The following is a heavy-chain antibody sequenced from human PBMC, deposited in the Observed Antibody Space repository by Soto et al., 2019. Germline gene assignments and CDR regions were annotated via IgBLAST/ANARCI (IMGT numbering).Heavy chain of an antibody. CDR2: IIPIFGTA. J-gene: IGHJ5*01. CDR1: GGTFSSYA. D-gene: IGHD2-21*02. CDR3: ARHNFFLAYFGGDCMKIPFDS. V-gene: IGHV1-69*01. Sequence: QVQLVQSGAEVKKPGSSVKVSCKASGGTFSSYAISWVRQAPGQGLEWMGGIIPIFGTANYAQKFQGRVTIAADDSTSRVYMELSSLGSEDPAVYYGARHNFFLAYFGGDCMKIPFDSWGKGTLATVSS.